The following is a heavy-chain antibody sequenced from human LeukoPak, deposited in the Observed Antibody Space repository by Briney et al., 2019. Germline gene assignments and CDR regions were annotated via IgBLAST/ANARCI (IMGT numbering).Heavy chain of an antibody. Sequence: GGSLRLSCAASGFTFSNHAMSWVRQAPGKGLECVSIINHSGGSTNYADSVKGRFTISRDNSKNTVYLQMNSLRVEDTAIYYCARDPLTGSYGVNWLDPWGQGTLVTVSS. CDR3: ARDPLTGSYGVNWLDP. J-gene: IGHJ5*02. CDR1: GFTFSNHA. D-gene: IGHD1-26*01. CDR2: INHSGGST. V-gene: IGHV3-23*01.